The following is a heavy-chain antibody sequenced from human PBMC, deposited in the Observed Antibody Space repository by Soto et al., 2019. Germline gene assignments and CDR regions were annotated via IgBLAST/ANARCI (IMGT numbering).Heavy chain of an antibody. CDR3: ARGVRRITMIVVALHAFDI. CDR2: IYYSGST. V-gene: IGHV4-61*01. D-gene: IGHD3-22*01. CDR1: GGSVSSGSYY. Sequence: QVQLQESGPGLVKPSETLSLTCTVSGGSVSSGSYYWSWIRQPPGKGLEWIGYIYYSGSTNYNPPXXGRVTVSVYTXXNXFXPKLSSVTAADTAVYYCARGVRRITMIVVALHAFDIWGQGTMVTVSS. J-gene: IGHJ3*02.